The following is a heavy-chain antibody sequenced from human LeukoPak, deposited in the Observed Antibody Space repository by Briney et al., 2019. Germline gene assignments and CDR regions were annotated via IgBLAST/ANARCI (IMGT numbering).Heavy chain of an antibody. CDR1: GFTFSTYW. Sequence: GGSLRLSCAAAGFTFSTYWMSWVRQAPGGGLGWVAKIKQDGSEKYYVDSVKGRFTISRDNAKISLSLQLNSLRAEDTAVYYCARVTHVPGGYYSSGYYYNDYWGQGTLVTVSS. V-gene: IGHV3-7*01. CDR2: IKQDGSEK. D-gene: IGHD3-10*01. CDR3: ARVTHVPGGYYSSGYYYNDY. J-gene: IGHJ4*02.